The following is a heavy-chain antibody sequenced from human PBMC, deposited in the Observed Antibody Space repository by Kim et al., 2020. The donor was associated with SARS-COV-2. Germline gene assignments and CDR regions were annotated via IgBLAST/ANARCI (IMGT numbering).Heavy chain of an antibody. V-gene: IGHV1-18*01. CDR3: ARDGGYGDYVFRYYYYYGMDV. CDR1: GYTFTSYG. D-gene: IGHD4-17*01. CDR2: ISAYNGNT. J-gene: IGHJ6*02. Sequence: ASVKVSCKASGYTFTSYGISWVRQAPGQGLEWMGWISAYNGNTNYAQKLQGRVTMTTDTSTSTAYMELRSLRSDDTAVYYCARDGGYGDYVFRYYYYYGMDVWGQGTTVTVSS.